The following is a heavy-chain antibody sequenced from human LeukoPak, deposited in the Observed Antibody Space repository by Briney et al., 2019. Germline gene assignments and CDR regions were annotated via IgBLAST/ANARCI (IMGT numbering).Heavy chain of an antibody. D-gene: IGHD2-2*01. J-gene: IGHJ4*02. CDR1: GYTFNSYG. Sequence: GASVKVSCRASGYTFNSYGISWVRQAPGQRLEWMGWISGYNGNTKYAQKLQGRVTMTTDTSTSTAYMELRSLRSDDTAMYYCVRVHNRNIVVVPAAMEDPDYWGQGTLVTVSS. CDR3: VRVHNRNIVVVPAAMEDPDY. V-gene: IGHV1-18*01. CDR2: ISGYNGNT.